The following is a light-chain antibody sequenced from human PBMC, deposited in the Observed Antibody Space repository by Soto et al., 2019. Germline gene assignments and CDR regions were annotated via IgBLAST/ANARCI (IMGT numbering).Light chain of an antibody. V-gene: IGKV3-20*01. CDR1: QSVGGNY. J-gene: IGKJ1*01. CDR2: GAF. CDR3: LQYDISWT. Sequence: EIVLTQSPGTLSLSPGERATLSCRASQSVGGNYLAWYQQKPGQAPRLLIHGAFSRATGIPDRFSGSGSGTDFTLTIIRLEPEDFAVYYCLQYDISWTFGQGTKVEIK.